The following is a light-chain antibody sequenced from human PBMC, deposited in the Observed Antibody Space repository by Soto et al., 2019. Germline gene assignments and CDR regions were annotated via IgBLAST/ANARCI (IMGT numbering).Light chain of an antibody. Sequence: VGLTQSPGTLSLSPGERTTLSCRASQSISRYLAWYQQKPGQGPRLLIYGASSRATGTPDRFSGSGSGTDFTLTINRLEPEDFALYYCQQCGNWPLTFGGGTKV. CDR1: QSISRY. CDR3: QQCGNWPLT. V-gene: IGKV3-20*01. J-gene: IGKJ4*01. CDR2: GAS.